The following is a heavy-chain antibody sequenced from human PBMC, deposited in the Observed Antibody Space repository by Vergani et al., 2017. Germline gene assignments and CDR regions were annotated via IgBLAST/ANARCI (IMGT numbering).Heavy chain of an antibody. CDR3: ARHAVQALLDY. CDR2: IGSRDGST. Sequence: EVQLLESGGGLVQPGGSLRLSCVASGFTFKSHAMSWVRHVPGKGLEWVSVIGSRDGSTAYADSVKGRFTVSRDNSKNTLFLEMNSLRGEDTAVYYCARHAVQALLDYWGQGTLVTVSS. D-gene: IGHD1-26*01. J-gene: IGHJ4*02. CDR1: GFTFKSHA. V-gene: IGHV3-23*01.